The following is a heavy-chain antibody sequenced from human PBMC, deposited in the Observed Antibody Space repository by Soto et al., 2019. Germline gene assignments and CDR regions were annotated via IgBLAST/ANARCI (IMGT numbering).Heavy chain of an antibody. CDR3: ARGGGSSWYGRYYYYGMDV. CDR2: INHSGST. V-gene: IGHV4-34*01. D-gene: IGHD6-13*01. Sequence: IRQPPGKGLEWIGEINHSGSTNYNPSLKSRVAISVDTSKNQFSLKLSSVTAADTAVYYCARGGGSSWYGRYYYYGMDVWGQGTTVTVSS. J-gene: IGHJ6*02.